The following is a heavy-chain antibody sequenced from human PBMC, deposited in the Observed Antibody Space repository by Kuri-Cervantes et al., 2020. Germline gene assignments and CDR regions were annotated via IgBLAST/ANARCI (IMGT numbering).Heavy chain of an antibody. CDR1: GGSFSGYY. Sequence: ESLKISCAVYGGSFSGYYWSWVRQPPGKGLEWIGEINHSGSTNYNPSLKSRVFISVDTSKNQFSLKLSSVTAADTAVYYCARGFELNYYDSSGFYVDSWGQGTLVTVSS. CDR2: INHSGST. V-gene: IGHV4-34*01. J-gene: IGHJ4*02. D-gene: IGHD3-22*01. CDR3: ARGFELNYYDSSGFYVDS.